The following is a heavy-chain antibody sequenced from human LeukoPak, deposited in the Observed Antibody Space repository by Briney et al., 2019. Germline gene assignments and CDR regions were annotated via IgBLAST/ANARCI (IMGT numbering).Heavy chain of an antibody. Sequence: ASVKVSCKVSGYTLTELSMHWVRQAPGKGLEWMGGFDPEDGETIYAQKFQGRVTMTEDTSTDTAYVELSSLRSEDTAVYYCATADGYSYGYDYWGQGTLVTVSS. CDR3: ATADGYSYGYDY. J-gene: IGHJ4*02. CDR1: GYTLTELS. D-gene: IGHD5-18*01. CDR2: FDPEDGET. V-gene: IGHV1-24*01.